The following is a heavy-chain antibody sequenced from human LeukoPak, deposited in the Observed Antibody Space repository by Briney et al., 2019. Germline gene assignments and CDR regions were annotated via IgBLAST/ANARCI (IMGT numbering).Heavy chain of an antibody. Sequence: PGGSLRLSCEVSGFTFGNYAMSWVRQTPGKGLEWTSGISASGHYTYNTESLKGRFTISRDNSKNTVYLQMSNLRVEDTALYYCARDRSWGDYSFYFYIDVWGKGTTVTVSS. D-gene: IGHD3-16*01. J-gene: IGHJ6*03. CDR1: GFTFGNYA. V-gene: IGHV3-23*01. CDR3: ARDRSWGDYSFYFYIDV. CDR2: ISASGHYT.